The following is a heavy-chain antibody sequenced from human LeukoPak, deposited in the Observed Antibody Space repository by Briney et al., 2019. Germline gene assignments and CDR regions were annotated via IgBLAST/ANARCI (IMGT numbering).Heavy chain of an antibody. CDR2: IYHSGST. Sequence: PSETLSLTCAVSGGSISSGGYSWSWIRQPPGQGLEWIGYIYHSGSTYYNPSLKSRVTISVDRSKNQFSLKLSSVTAADTAVYYCARVLSGYDSSGAIDYWGQGTLVTVSS. CDR3: ARVLSGYDSSGAIDY. CDR1: GGSISSGGYS. V-gene: IGHV4-30-2*01. J-gene: IGHJ4*02. D-gene: IGHD3-22*01.